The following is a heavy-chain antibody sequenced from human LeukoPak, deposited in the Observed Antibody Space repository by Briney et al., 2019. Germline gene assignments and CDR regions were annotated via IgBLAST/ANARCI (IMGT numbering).Heavy chain of an antibody. Sequence: SETLSLTCTVSGGSISSGGYYWSWIRQPPGKGLEWIGYIYHSGSTYYNPSLKSRVTISVDRSKNQFSLKLSSVTAADTAVYYCAKDRVFFSYYYMDVWGKGTTVTVSS. J-gene: IGHJ6*03. V-gene: IGHV4-30-2*01. CDR2: IYHSGST. CDR1: GGSISSGGYY. CDR3: AKDRVFFSYYYMDV. D-gene: IGHD2/OR15-2a*01.